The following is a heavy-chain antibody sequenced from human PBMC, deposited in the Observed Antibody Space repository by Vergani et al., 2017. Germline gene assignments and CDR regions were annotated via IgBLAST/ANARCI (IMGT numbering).Heavy chain of an antibody. D-gene: IGHD3-3*01. CDR3: ARDPYDFWSGYYVDY. J-gene: IGHJ4*02. CDR2: ISYDGSNK. CDR1: GFTFSSYA. Sequence: QVQLVESGGGVVQPGRSLRLSCAASGFTFSSYAMHWVRQAPGKGLEWVAVISYDGSNKYYADSVKGRFTISRDNSKSTLYLQMNSLRAEDTAVYYCARDPYDFWSGYYVDYWGQGTLVTVSS. V-gene: IGHV3-30*04.